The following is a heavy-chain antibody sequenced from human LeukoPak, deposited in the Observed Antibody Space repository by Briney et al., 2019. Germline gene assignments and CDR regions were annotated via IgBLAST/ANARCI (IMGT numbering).Heavy chain of an antibody. Sequence: GESLKISCKGSGYSFTSYWIGWVRQMPGKGLEWMGIIYPGDSDTKYSPSFQGQVTISVDKSSSTAYLQLSSLKASDTAMYYCVRSDLKLEDYWGQGTLVSVSS. CDR3: VRSDLKLEDY. J-gene: IGHJ4*02. D-gene: IGHD6-13*01. V-gene: IGHV5-51*01. CDR1: GYSFTSYW. CDR2: IYPGDSDT.